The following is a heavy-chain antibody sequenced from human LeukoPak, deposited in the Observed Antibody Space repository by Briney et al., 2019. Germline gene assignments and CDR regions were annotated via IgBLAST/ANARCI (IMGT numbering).Heavy chain of an antibody. CDR3: ARAKRDCINGVCFVWFDP. D-gene: IGHD2-8*01. CDR2: IYYSGST. V-gene: IGHV4-59*01. Sequence: SETLSLTCNVSGGSISSYYWSWVRQPPGKGLEWIGYIYYSGSTDYNPSLKSRVTISVDTSKSHFSLKLSSVTAADTAVYYCARAKRDCINGVCFVWFDPWGQGTLVTVSS. CDR1: GGSISSYY. J-gene: IGHJ5*02.